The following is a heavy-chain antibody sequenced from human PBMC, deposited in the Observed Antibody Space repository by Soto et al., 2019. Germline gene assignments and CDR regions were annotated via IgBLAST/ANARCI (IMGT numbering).Heavy chain of an antibody. V-gene: IGHV5-51*01. J-gene: IGHJ4*02. D-gene: IGHD2-2*01. Sequence: GESLKISCKGSGYTFTSYWIGWVRQMPGKGLEWMGIIFPTDSTTTYSPSFQGQVTLSADKSTSTAYLQWSSLRASDTAMYYCARSVVGYCSSFSCPGDYWGQGTRVTVSS. CDR3: ARSVVGYCSSFSCPGDY. CDR2: IFPTDSTT. CDR1: GYTFTSYW.